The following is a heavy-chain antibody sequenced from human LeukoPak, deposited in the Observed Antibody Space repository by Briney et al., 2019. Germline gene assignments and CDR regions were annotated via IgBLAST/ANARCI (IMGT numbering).Heavy chain of an antibody. D-gene: IGHD6-13*01. CDR2: IRVSGDST. J-gene: IGHJ4*02. CDR1: GFTVSSNY. Sequence: HTGGSLRLSCAASGFTVSSNYMSWVRQAPGKGLEWVSSIRVSGDSTYYADSVKGRFTISRDNSENTLYLQLNSLRAEDTAVYYCAKVGRGNSWFYFDSWGQGALVTVSS. V-gene: IGHV3-23*01. CDR3: AKVGRGNSWFYFDS.